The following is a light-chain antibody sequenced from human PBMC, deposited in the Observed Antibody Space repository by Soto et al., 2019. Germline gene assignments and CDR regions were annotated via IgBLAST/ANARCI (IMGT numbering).Light chain of an antibody. CDR1: QSLLHSDGNTY. CDR3: MQALQTPLT. J-gene: IGKJ4*01. V-gene: IGKV2-28*01. Sequence: DIVMTQSPLSLPVTPGEPASISCRSSQSLLHSDGNTYLDWYLQKPGQSPQLLIYLNSNRASGVPDRFSGSGSGTDFTLKISRVEAEDVGVYYCMQALQTPLTFGGGTKVEIK. CDR2: LNS.